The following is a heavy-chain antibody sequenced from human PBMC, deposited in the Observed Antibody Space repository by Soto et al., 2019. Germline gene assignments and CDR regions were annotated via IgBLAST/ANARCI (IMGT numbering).Heavy chain of an antibody. J-gene: IGHJ5*02. V-gene: IGHV4-39*01. D-gene: IGHD6-13*01. Sequence: PSETLSLTCTVSGGSISSSSYYWGWIRQPPGKGLEWIGSIYYSGSTYYNPSLKSRVTISVHTSKNQFSLKLSSVTAADTAVYYCARHLVIMGSSWYNWFDPWGQGTLVTVSS. CDR3: ARHLVIMGSSWYNWFDP. CDR2: IYYSGST. CDR1: GGSISSSSYY.